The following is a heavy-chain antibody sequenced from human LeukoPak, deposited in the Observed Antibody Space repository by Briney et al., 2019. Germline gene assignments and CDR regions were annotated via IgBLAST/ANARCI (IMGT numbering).Heavy chain of an antibody. CDR2: IIPILGIA. D-gene: IGHD3-9*01. CDR3: FCDILTGYYNIAY. J-gene: IGHJ4*02. Sequence: ASVKVSCKASGGTFSSYAISWVRQAPGQGLEWMGRIIPILGIANYAQKFQGRVTITADKSTSTAYMELSSLRSEDTAVYYCFCDILTGYYNIAYWGQGTLVTVSS. CDR1: GGTFSSYA. V-gene: IGHV1-69*04.